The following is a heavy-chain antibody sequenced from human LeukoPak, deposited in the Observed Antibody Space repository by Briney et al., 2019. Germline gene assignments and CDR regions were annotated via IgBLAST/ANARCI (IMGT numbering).Heavy chain of an antibody. J-gene: IGHJ5*02. D-gene: IGHD2-15*01. CDR1: GFTFSSYS. V-gene: IGHV3-21*01. CDR3: ARGADGVSSNSRGWFDP. CDR2: ISTSSSYI. Sequence: GGSLRLSCAASGFTFSSYSMNWVRQAPGKGLEWVSSISTSSSYIYYADSVKGRFTISRDNAKNSLYLQMNSLRAEDTAVYSCARGADGVSSNSRGWFDPWGQGTLVTVSS.